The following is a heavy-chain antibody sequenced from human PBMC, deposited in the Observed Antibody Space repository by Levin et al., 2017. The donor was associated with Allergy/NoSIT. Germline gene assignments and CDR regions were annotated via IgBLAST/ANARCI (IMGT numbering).Heavy chain of an antibody. CDR2: IWYDGSNK. J-gene: IGHJ4*02. D-gene: IGHD6-19*01. V-gene: IGHV3-33*01. CDR3: ARDRYSAVAGICWTHTLDY. Sequence: AGGSLRLSCAASGFTFSNFGIHWVRQAPGKGLEWVSAIWYDGSNKYYRDSVKGRFTISRDNSKNTLYLQMDSLRVEDTAVDYCARDRYSAVAGICWTHTLDYWGQGTLVTVSS. CDR1: GFTFSNFG.